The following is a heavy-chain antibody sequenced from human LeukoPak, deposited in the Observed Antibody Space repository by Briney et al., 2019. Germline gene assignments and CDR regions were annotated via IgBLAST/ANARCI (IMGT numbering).Heavy chain of an antibody. V-gene: IGHV3-23*01. CDR1: GFTFSSYA. J-gene: IGHJ4*02. CDR2: ISGSGGST. CDR3: AKPNNYEDPFDY. Sequence: GGSLRLSCAASGFTFSSYAMSSVRQAPGKGLEWVSAISGSGGSTYYADSVKGRFTNSRDNSKNTLYLQMNSLRAEDKAVYYCAKPNNYEDPFDYWGQGTLVTVSS. D-gene: IGHD4-11*01.